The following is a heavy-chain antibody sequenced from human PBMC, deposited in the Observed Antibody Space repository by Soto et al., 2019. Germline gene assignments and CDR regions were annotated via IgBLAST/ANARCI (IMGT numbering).Heavy chain of an antibody. Sequence: SETLSLTCTVSGGSISNGGYYWSWIRQHPGKGLEWIGYIYYSGSTYYNPSLKRRVTLSADSSKGQFSLKLNSVTAADTAVYYCARTVLGPDLLADSFVDYYYYMDVWGQGTTVTVSS. J-gene: IGHJ6*03. V-gene: IGHV4-30-4*08. CDR1: GGSISNGGYY. D-gene: IGHD3-9*01. CDR3: ARTVLGPDLLADSFVDYYYYMDV. CDR2: IYYSGST.